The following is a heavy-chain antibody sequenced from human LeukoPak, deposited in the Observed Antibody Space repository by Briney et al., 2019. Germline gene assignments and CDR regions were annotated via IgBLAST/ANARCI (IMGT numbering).Heavy chain of an antibody. Sequence: GGSLRLSCAASGFTVSSNYMSWVRQAPGKGLEWVSVIYSGGSTYYADSVKGRFTISRDNSKNTLYLQMNSLRAEDTAVYYCASLGPYSGSHSSDYWGQGTLVTVSS. CDR2: IYSGGST. V-gene: IGHV3-66*01. CDR3: ASLGPYSGSHSSDY. CDR1: GFTVSSNY. J-gene: IGHJ4*02. D-gene: IGHD1-26*01.